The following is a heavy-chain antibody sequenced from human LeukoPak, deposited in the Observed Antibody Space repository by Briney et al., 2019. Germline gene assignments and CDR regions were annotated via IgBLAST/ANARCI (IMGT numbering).Heavy chain of an antibody. Sequence: GGSLRLSCEASGFTFSNYSMNWVRQALGKGLEWVSYIRSSSTTIYYADSVKGRFTISRDNAKNSLYLQMNSLRAEDTAVYYCAELGITMIGGVWGKGTTVTISS. CDR1: GFTFSNYS. D-gene: IGHD3-10*02. V-gene: IGHV3-48*04. CDR2: IRSSSTTI. J-gene: IGHJ6*04. CDR3: AELGITMIGGV.